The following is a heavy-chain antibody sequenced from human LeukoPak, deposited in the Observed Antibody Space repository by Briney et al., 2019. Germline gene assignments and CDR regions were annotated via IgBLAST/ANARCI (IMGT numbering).Heavy chain of an antibody. CDR2: ISAYNGNT. D-gene: IGHD4-23*01. V-gene: IGHV1-18*01. J-gene: IGHJ4*02. CDR3: ARASSTTVVTPVGY. Sequence: GASVKVSCKASGYTFTSYGISWVRQAPGQGLEWMGWISAYNGNTNYAQKLQGRVTMTTDTSTSTAYMELRSLRSDDTAVYYCARASSTTVVTPVGYWGQGTPVTVSS. CDR1: GYTFTSYG.